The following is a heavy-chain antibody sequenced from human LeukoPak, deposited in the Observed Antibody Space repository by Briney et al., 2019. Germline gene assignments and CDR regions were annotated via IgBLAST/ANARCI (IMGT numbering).Heavy chain of an antibody. CDR2: ISGSGGST. CDR1: GFTFSSYA. Sequence: GGSLRLSCAASGFTFSSYAMSWVRQAPGKGLEWVSAISGSGGSTYYADSVKGRFTISRDNSKNTLYLQMNSLRAEDTAVYYCAPNPGLYDFWSGFGYWGQGTLVTVSS. CDR3: APNPGLYDFWSGFGY. D-gene: IGHD3-3*01. J-gene: IGHJ4*02. V-gene: IGHV3-23*01.